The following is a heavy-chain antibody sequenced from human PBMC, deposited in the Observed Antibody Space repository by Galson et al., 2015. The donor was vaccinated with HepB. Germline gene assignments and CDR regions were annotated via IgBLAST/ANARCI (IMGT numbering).Heavy chain of an antibody. Sequence: SLRLSCAASGFTFSSYAMHWVRQAPGKGLEWVAVISYDGSNKYYADSVKGRFTISRDNSKNTLYLQMNSLRAEDTAVYYCAREDAGGNSGGVDYWGQGTLVTVSS. D-gene: IGHD4-23*01. CDR1: GFTFSSYA. CDR3: AREDAGGNSGGVDY. J-gene: IGHJ4*02. V-gene: IGHV3-30*04. CDR2: ISYDGSNK.